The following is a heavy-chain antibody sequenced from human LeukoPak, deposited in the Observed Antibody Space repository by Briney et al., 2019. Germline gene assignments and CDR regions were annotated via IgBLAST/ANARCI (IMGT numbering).Heavy chain of an antibody. D-gene: IGHD3-3*01. CDR3: ARDRAWNYFDY. J-gene: IGHJ4*02. V-gene: IGHV3-7*01. Sequence: GGSLRLSCTASGFPFSTYWLSWVRQAPGKGLEWVAVIKEDGSNKYYVDSVKGRFTISRDNAKNSLYLQMDSLRAEDTAVYYCARDRAWNYFDYWGQGTLVTVSS. CDR1: GFPFSTYW. CDR2: IKEDGSNK.